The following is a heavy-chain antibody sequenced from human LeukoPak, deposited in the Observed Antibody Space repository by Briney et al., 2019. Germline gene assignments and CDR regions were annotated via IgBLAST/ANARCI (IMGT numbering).Heavy chain of an antibody. J-gene: IGHJ6*03. CDR2: IKQDGSEK. D-gene: IGHD3-3*01. Sequence: PGGSLRLSCAASGFTFSSYWMSWVRQAPGKGLEWVANIKQDGSEKYYVDSVKGRFTISRDNAKNSLYLQMNSLRAEDTAVYYCARATFGVVTTASYYYYYYMDVWGKGTTVTVSS. CDR3: ARATFGVVTTASYYYYYYMDV. V-gene: IGHV3-7*01. CDR1: GFTFSSYW.